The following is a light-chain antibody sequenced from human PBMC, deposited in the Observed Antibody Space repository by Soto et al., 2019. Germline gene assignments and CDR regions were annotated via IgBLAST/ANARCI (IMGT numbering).Light chain of an antibody. CDR1: SSNIGNNA. V-gene: IGLV1-36*01. CDR3: AAWDDSLNCPV. J-gene: IGLJ2*01. Sequence: QSVLTQPTSVSEAPRQRVTISCSGSSSNIGNNAVNWYQQLPGKAPKLLIYYDDLLPSGVSDRFSGSKSGTSASLAISGLQSEDEADYYCAAWDDSLNCPVFGGGTKLTVL. CDR2: YDD.